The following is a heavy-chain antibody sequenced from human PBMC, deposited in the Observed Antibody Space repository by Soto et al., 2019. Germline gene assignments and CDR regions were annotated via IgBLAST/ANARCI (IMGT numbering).Heavy chain of an antibody. V-gene: IGHV3-23*01. CDR3: AKGRGGSGSLTPRVDF. Sequence: EVQLLESGGGLVQPGGSLRLSCAASGFTFNNYAMTWVRQAPGTGLEWVSAISGGGDTTSYADSVKGRFTVSRDGSKNTLYLQMRSLRAEDTALYYCAKGRGGSGSLTPRVDFWGQGTLVTVSS. J-gene: IGHJ4*02. CDR1: GFTFNNYA. D-gene: IGHD3-10*01. CDR2: ISGGGDTT.